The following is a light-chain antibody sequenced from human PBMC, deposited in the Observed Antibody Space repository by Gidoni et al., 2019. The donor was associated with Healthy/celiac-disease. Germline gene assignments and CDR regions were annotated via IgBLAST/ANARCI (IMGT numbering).Light chain of an antibody. Sequence: NCKSSQSVLYSSNNKNYLAWYQQKPGQPPKLLIYWASTRESGVPDRFSGSGSGTDFTLTISSLQAEDVAVYYCQQYYSTPYTFGQWTKLEIK. CDR2: WAS. CDR1: QSVLYSSNNKNY. J-gene: IGKJ2*01. CDR3: QQYYSTPYT. V-gene: IGKV4-1*01.